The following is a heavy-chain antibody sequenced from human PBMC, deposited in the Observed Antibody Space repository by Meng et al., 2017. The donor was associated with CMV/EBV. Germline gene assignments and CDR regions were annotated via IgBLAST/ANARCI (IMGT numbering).Heavy chain of an antibody. V-gene: IGHV3-30-3*01. J-gene: IGHJ3*02. CDR2: ISYDGSNK. D-gene: IGHD3-3*01. Sequence: GESLKISRAASGFTFSSYAMHWVRQAPGKGLEWVAVISYDGSNKYYADSVKGRFTISRDNAKNSLYLQMNSLRAEDTAVYYCARGNNYDFWSGDAFDIWGQGTMVTVS. CDR3: ARGNNYDFWSGDAFDI. CDR1: GFTFSSYA.